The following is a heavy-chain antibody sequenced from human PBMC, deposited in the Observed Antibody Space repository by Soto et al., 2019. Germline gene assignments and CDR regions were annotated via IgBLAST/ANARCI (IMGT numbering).Heavy chain of an antibody. J-gene: IGHJ3*02. CDR3: ARDSIMITFGGVIVPYAFDI. Sequence: TSETLSLTCAVYGGSFSGYYWSWIRQPPGKGLEWIGEINHSGSTNYNPSLKSRVTISVDTSKNQFSLKLSSVTAADTAVYYCARDSIMITFGGVIVPYAFDIWGQGTMVTV. CDR2: INHSGST. D-gene: IGHD3-16*02. V-gene: IGHV4-34*01. CDR1: GGSFSGYY.